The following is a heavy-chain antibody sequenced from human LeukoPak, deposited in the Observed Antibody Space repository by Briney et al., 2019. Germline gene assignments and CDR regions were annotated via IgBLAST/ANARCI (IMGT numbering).Heavy chain of an antibody. CDR3: ARDHTVTTSVPAFDI. J-gene: IGHJ3*02. D-gene: IGHD4-17*01. CDR2: ISAYNGNT. Sequence: GASVKVSCKASGYTFTSYGISWVRQAPGQGLEWMGWISAYNGNTNYAQKLQGRVTITTDTSTSTAYMELRSLRADDTAVYYCARDHTVTTSVPAFDIWGQGTMVTVSS. CDR1: GYTFTSYG. V-gene: IGHV1-18*01.